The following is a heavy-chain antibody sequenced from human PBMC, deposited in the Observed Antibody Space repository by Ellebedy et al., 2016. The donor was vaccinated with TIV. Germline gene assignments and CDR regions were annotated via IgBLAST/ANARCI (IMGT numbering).Heavy chain of an antibody. D-gene: IGHD6-6*01. CDR2: INHSGST. V-gene: IGHV4-34*01. CDR1: GGSFSGYY. J-gene: IGHJ4*02. CDR3: GRSIAARSYYFDY. Sequence: SETLSLTCAVYGGSFSGYYWSWIRQPPGKGLEWIGEINHSGSTNYNPSLKSRVTISVDTSKNQFSLKLSSVTAADTAVYYCGRSIAARSYYFDYWGQGTLVTVSS.